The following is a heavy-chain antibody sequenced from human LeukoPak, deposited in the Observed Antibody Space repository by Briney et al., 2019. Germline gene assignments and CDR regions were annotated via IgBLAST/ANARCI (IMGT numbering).Heavy chain of an antibody. CDR1: GDYISIYY. J-gene: IGHJ2*01. CDR2: IYYSGST. Sequence: DILCLTYTVSGDYISIYYGNWIRQPPARGLECIGNIYYSGSTNYNPSLKSRVTISVDTSKNQFSLKLSSLTAADTAVYYCARRGANSGSYSHFDLWGRGTLVTVSS. D-gene: IGHD1-26*01. CDR3: ARRGANSGSYSHFDL. V-gene: IGHV4-59*07.